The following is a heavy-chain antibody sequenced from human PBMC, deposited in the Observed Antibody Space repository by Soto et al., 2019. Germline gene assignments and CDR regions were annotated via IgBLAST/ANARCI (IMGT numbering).Heavy chain of an antibody. CDR3: ARRDSITYYYYMDV. Sequence: ASVKVSCKASGGTFSSYTISWVRQAPGQGLEWMGRISAYNGNTNYAQKLQGRVTMTTDTSTSTAYMELRSLRSDDTAVYYCARRDSITYYYYMDVWGKGTTVTVSS. CDR2: ISAYNGNT. J-gene: IGHJ6*03. CDR1: GGTFSSYT. V-gene: IGHV1-18*01.